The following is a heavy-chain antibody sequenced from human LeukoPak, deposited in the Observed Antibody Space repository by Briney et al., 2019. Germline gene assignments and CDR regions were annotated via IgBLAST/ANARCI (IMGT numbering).Heavy chain of an antibody. CDR3: ARVLGWFGARHLYYSDD. Sequence: PGGSLRLSCAASGFTFSTYSMNWVRQAPGKGLEWVSPIYCSGSDIYCADSVKGRFTISRDTAKKSLYLKMNSLRAEDTAVYYCARVLGWFGARHLYYSDDGGQGTLVTASS. D-gene: IGHD3-10*01. J-gene: IGHJ4*02. CDR2: IYCSGSDI. CDR1: GFTFSTYS. V-gene: IGHV3-21*01.